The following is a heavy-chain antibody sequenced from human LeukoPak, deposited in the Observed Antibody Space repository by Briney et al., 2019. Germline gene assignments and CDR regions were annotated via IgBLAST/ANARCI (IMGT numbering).Heavy chain of an antibody. D-gene: IGHD3-10*02. CDR2: INHSGNT. J-gene: IGHJ4*02. Sequence: SETLSLTCAVYGGSFSGYYWSWIRQPPGKGLEWIGEINHSGNTNYNPSLKSRVTISVDTSKNQFSLKLSSVTAADTAVYYCARHVRQARFDYWGQGTLVTVSS. CDR1: GGSFSGYY. V-gene: IGHV4-34*01. CDR3: ARHVRQARFDY.